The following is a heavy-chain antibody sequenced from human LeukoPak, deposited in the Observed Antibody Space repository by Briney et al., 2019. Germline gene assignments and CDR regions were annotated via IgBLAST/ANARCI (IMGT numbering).Heavy chain of an antibody. J-gene: IGHJ5*02. D-gene: IGHD6-13*01. CDR2: ITRNGVST. CDR1: GSTFEDYG. V-gene: IGHV3-43*02. CDR3: AKCVYSNIYYWFDP. Sequence: GGSLRLSFAASGSTFEDYGMHWFRQAPGKALDWFSLITRNGVSTYYADSVTGRFTTSRDNSKNTLYLQMNSLRTEDTALYYCAKCVYSNIYYWFDPWGQGTLVSVSS.